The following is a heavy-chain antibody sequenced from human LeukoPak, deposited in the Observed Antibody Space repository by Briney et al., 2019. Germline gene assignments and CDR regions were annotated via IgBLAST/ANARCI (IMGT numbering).Heavy chain of an antibody. CDR2: ISGSGGST. J-gene: IGHJ4*02. CDR3: AKEGSYYDILTGYHDY. V-gene: IGHV3-23*01. CDR1: GFTFSSYA. Sequence: GGSLRLSCAASGFTFSSYAMSWVRQAPGKGLEWVSAISGSGGSTYYADSVKGRFTISRDNSKNTLYLQMNSLRAEDTAVYYCAKEGSYYDILTGYHDYWGQGTLVTVSS. D-gene: IGHD3-9*01.